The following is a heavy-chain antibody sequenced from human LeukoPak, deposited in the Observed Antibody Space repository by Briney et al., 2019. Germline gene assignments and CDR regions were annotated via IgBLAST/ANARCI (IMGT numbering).Heavy chain of an antibody. V-gene: IGHV3-30-3*01. J-gene: IGHJ4*02. CDR3: ARDQFTNGGKKDY. D-gene: IGHD2-2*01. Sequence: PGRSLRLSCAASGFTFSSYAMHWVRQAPGKGLEWVAVISYDGSNKYYADSVKGRFTISRDNSKNTLYLQMNSLRAEDTAVYYRARDQFTNGGKKDYWGQGTLVTVSS. CDR1: GFTFSSYA. CDR2: ISYDGSNK.